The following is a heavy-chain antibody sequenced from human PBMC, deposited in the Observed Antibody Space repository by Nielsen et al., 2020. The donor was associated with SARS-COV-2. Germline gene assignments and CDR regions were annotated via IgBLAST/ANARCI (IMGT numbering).Heavy chain of an antibody. V-gene: IGHV5-51*01. D-gene: IGHD6-19*01. Sequence: GESLKISCKGSGYSFTSYWIGWVRQMPGKGLEWMGIIYPGDSDTRYSPSFQGQVTISADKSISTAYLQWSSLKASDTAIYYCAATGYSSGWYGAFDIWGQGTMVTVSS. J-gene: IGHJ3*02. CDR1: GYSFTSYW. CDR2: IYPGDSDT. CDR3: AATGYSSGWYGAFDI.